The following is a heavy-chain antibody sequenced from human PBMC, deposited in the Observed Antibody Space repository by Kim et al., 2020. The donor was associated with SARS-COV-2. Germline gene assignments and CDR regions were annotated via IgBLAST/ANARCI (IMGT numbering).Heavy chain of an antibody. Sequence: GGSLRLSCAASGLSVSSYAMNWVRQAPGRGLEWVALMSYDGSSEFYADSVKGRFTISRDNAKNTLYLQLSSLRTEDTAVYYCARPAVVSADWYFDLWGRGTRVSVSS. D-gene: IGHD3-22*01. V-gene: IGHV3-30*04. CDR3: ARPAVVSADWYFDL. J-gene: IGHJ2*01. CDR1: GLSVSSYA. CDR2: MSYDGSSE.